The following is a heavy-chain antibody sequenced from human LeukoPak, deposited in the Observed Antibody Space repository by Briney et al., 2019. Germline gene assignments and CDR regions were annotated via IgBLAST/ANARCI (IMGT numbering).Heavy chain of an antibody. Sequence: GGSLRLFCAASGFTFSSFAMTWVRQARGEGLEWVSSICGTQYTTYSTDSVKGRFTISREKSKNTVSLQIHSLRAEDTAVYYCTKDPNGDYVGAFDPWGQGTLVTVSS. D-gene: IGHD4-17*01. CDR1: GFTFSSFA. V-gene: IGHV3-23*01. J-gene: IGHJ5*02. CDR3: TKDPNGDYVGAFDP. CDR2: ICGTQYTT.